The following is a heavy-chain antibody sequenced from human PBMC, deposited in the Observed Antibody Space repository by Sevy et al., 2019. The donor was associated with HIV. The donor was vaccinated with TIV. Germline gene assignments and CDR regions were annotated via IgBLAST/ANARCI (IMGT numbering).Heavy chain of an antibody. CDR1: GFTFSSYW. Sequence: GGSLRLSCAASGFTFSSYWMHWVRQAPGKGLVWVSRINSDGSSTSYADSVKGRFTISRDNAKNTLYLQMNSLRAEDTAVYCCARVVTRGGDWFDPWGQGTLVTVSS. J-gene: IGHJ5*02. CDR3: ARVVTRGGDWFDP. CDR2: INSDGSST. D-gene: IGHD7-27*01. V-gene: IGHV3-74*01.